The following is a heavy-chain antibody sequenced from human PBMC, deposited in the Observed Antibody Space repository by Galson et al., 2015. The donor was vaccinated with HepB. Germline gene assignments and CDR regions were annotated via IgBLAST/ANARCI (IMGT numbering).Heavy chain of an antibody. D-gene: IGHD3-3*01. J-gene: IGHJ4*01. CDR2: IIPILGIA. CDR1: GGTFXXYA. Sequence: SVKVSCKASGGTFXXYAISWVRQAPGQGLEWMGRIIPILGIANYAQKFQGRVTITADKSTSTAYMELSSLRSEDTAVYYCARGALYDDFWSGSPVGYWGXXTLVTXSS. CDR3: ARGALYDDFWSGSPVGY. V-gene: IGHV1-69*04.